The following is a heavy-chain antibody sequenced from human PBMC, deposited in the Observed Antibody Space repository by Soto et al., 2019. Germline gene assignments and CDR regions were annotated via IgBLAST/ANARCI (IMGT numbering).Heavy chain of an antibody. Sequence: GGSLRLSCAASGFTFSYYWMSWVRQAPGKGLEWVANIKQDGSVNFYVDSVKGRFTISRDNAKNSLYLQMNSLRAEDTAVYYCAKVERSGRGPPFSCHIWGQGTMVTVSS. CDR1: GFTFSYYW. J-gene: IGHJ3*02. V-gene: IGHV3-7*01. D-gene: IGHD5-12*01. CDR3: AKVERSGRGPPFSCHI. CDR2: IKQDGSVN.